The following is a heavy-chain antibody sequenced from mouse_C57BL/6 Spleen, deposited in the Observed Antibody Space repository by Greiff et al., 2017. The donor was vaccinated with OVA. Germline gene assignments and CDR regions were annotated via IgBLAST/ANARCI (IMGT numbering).Heavy chain of an antibody. J-gene: IGHJ4*01. CDR1: GFTFSSYA. CDR3: TRDYYGSPYYAMDY. CDR2: ISSGGDYI. D-gene: IGHD1-1*01. V-gene: IGHV5-9-1*02. Sequence: EVKLVESGEGLVKPGGSLKLSCAASGFTFSSYAMSWVRQTPEKRLEWVAYISSGGDYIYYADTVKGRFTISRDNARNTLYLQMSSLKSEDTAMYYCTRDYYGSPYYAMDYWGQGTSVTVSS.